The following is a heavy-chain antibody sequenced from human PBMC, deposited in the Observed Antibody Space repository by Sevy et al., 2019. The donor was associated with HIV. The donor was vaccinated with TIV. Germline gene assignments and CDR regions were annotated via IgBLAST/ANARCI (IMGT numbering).Heavy chain of an antibody. CDR3: AKDGYKPSVGDENYYYYYMDV. V-gene: IGHV3-23*01. CDR1: GFTFSSYA. D-gene: IGHD1-20*01. Sequence: GGSLRPSCAASGFTFSSYAMSWVRQAPGKGLEWVSGISGSGGSTYYADSVKGRFTISRDNSKNTLYLQMNSLRAEDTAVYYCAKDGYKPSVGDENYYYYYMDVWGKGTTVTVSS. J-gene: IGHJ6*03. CDR2: ISGSGGST.